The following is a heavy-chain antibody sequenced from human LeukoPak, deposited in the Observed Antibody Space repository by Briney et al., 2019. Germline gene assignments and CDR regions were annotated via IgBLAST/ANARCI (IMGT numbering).Heavy chain of an antibody. CDR3: ARDGRYCSGGSCYYTPAGYYYYYMDV. J-gene: IGHJ6*03. CDR1: GGTFSSYA. Sequence: SVKVSCKASGGTFSSYAISWVRQAPGRGLEWMGGIIPIFGTANYAQKFQGRVTITADESTSTAYMELSSLRSEDTAVYYCARDGRYCSGGSCYYTPAGYYYYYMDVWGKGTTVTVSS. V-gene: IGHV1-69*01. D-gene: IGHD2-15*01. CDR2: IIPIFGTA.